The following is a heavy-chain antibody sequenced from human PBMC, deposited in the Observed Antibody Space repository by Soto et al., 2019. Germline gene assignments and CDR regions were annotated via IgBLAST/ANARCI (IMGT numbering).Heavy chain of an antibody. CDR1: GYGFTTYG. CDR2: ISAHNGNP. Sequence: QVHLVQSGAEVKKPGASVKVSCKGSGYGFTTYGITWVRQAPGQGLEWMAWISAHNGNPNYAHKLQGRVTVTRDTSSSAAYMEMRSLRSDDTAVYYCARGRYGDYWGQGALVTVSS. CDR3: ARGRYGDY. V-gene: IGHV1-18*01. J-gene: IGHJ4*02. D-gene: IGHD1-1*01.